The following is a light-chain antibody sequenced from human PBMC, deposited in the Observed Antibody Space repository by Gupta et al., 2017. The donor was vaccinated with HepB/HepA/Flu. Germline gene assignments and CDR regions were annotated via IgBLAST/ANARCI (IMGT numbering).Light chain of an antibody. CDR2: AAS. J-gene: IGKJ1*01. CDR1: HGIGKY. Sequence: DIQMTQSPSPLSTSVGDRVTITCRASHGIGKYLAWYQQRPGKVPKLLIYAASTLQSGVPSRISGSGSGTDSTLTISSLQPEVVATYYCQKYTRAPWTFGQGTKVEIK. CDR3: QKYTRAPWT. V-gene: IGKV1-27*01.